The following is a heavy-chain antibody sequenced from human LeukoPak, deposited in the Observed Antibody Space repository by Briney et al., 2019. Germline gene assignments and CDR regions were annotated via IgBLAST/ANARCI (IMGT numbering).Heavy chain of an antibody. CDR3: ASPIMITFGGVIAFDY. CDR1: GGTFSSYT. J-gene: IGHJ4*02. Sequence: SVKVSCKASGGTFSSYTISWVRQAPGQGLEWMGRIIPILGIANYAQKFQGRVTITADKSTSTAYMERSSLRSEDTAVYYCASPIMITFGGVIAFDYWGQGTLVTVSS. CDR2: IIPILGIA. V-gene: IGHV1-69*02. D-gene: IGHD3-16*02.